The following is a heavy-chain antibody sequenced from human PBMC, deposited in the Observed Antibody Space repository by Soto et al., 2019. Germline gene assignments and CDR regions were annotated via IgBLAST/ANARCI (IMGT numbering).Heavy chain of an antibody. D-gene: IGHD3-22*01. CDR1: GFTFSSYA. CDR3: AREILYYYDSSGPPAGSDY. CDR2: ISYDGSNK. J-gene: IGHJ4*02. Sequence: GGSLRLSCAASGFTFSSYAMHWVRQAPGKGLEWVAVISYDGSNKYYADSVKGRFTISRDNSKNTLYLQMNSLRAEDTAVYYCAREILYYYDSSGPPAGSDYWGQGTLVTVSS. V-gene: IGHV3-30-3*01.